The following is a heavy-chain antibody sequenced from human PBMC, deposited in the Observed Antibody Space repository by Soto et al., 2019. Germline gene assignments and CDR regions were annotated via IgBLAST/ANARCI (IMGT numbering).Heavy chain of an antibody. D-gene: IGHD6-13*01. V-gene: IGHV1-58*01. CDR2: IVVGSGNT. CDR1: GLGFTSSA. J-gene: IGHJ5*02. Sequence: SVEVSCKASGLGFTSSAVQWARQAREQRLEWIGWIVVGSGNTNYAQKFQERVTITRDMSTSTAYMELSSLRSEDTAVYYCAAIETPELVSVDWFDPWGQGTLVTVSS. CDR3: AAIETPELVSVDWFDP.